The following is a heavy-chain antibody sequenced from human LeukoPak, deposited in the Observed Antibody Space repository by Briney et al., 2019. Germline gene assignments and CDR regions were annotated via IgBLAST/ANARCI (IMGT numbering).Heavy chain of an antibody. CDR3: ARANYVWGSYRLEYYFDY. Sequence: ASVKVSCKASGYTFTGYYMHWVRQAPGQGLEWMGWINPNSGGTNYAQKFQGRVTMTRDTSISTAYMELSRLRSDDTAVYYCARANYVWGSYRLEYYFDYWGQGTLVTV. V-gene: IGHV1-2*02. CDR1: GYTFTGYY. J-gene: IGHJ4*02. D-gene: IGHD3-16*02. CDR2: INPNSGGT.